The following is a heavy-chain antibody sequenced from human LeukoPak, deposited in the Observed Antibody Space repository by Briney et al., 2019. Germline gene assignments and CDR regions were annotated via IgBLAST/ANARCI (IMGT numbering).Heavy chain of an antibody. CDR1: GFTFRDYQ. J-gene: IGHJ4*02. Sequence: NSGGSLRLSCEASGFTFRDYQMSWIRQAPGKGLEWISYIHSNPKTIYYADSAKGRFTISRDNAKNSLYLQMNSLRVDDTAVYYCARSGYGDYDYWGQGTRVTVSP. CDR2: IHSNPKTI. D-gene: IGHD4-17*01. CDR3: ARSGYGDYDY. V-gene: IGHV3-11*01.